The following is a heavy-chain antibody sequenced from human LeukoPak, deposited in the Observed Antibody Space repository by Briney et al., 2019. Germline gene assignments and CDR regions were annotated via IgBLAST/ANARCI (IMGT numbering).Heavy chain of an antibody. CDR3: ARVGSVAGTEFDY. CDR1: GGTFSSYA. V-gene: IGHV1-69*05. D-gene: IGHD6-19*01. Sequence: ASVKVSCKASGGTFSSYAISWVRQAPGQGLEWMGGIIPIFGTANYAQKFQGRVTMTRNTSISTAYMELSSLRSEDTAVYYCARVGSVAGTEFDYWGQGTLVTVSS. CDR2: IIPIFGTA. J-gene: IGHJ4*02.